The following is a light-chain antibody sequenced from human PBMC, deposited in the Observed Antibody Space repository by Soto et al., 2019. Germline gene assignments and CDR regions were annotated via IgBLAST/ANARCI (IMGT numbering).Light chain of an antibody. V-gene: IGLV3-21*02. CDR3: QVWDTTSDQGV. CDR2: DDS. J-gene: IGLJ1*01. CDR1: NVGSKS. Sequence: ELPHPPSVSVAPGQTATVTCGGNNVGSKSVHWYQQKPGQAPVLVVYDDSDRPSGIPERFSGSNSGNTATLTISRVEAGDEADYYCQVWDTTSDQGVFGTGTKVTVL.